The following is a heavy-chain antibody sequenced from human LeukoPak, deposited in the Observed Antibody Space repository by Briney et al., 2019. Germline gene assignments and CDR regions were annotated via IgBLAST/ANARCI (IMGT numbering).Heavy chain of an antibody. V-gene: IGHV4-59*08. CDR3: ARSFRHYYYYMDV. J-gene: IGHJ6*03. CDR2: IYYSGST. CDR1: GGSTSNYY. Sequence: SETLSLTCIVSGGSTSNYYWNWIRQPPGKGLEWIGYIYYSGSTDYNPSLKSRVTISVDTSNNQFSLKLNSVTAADTAVYYCARSFRHYYYYMDVWGQGTTVTVSS.